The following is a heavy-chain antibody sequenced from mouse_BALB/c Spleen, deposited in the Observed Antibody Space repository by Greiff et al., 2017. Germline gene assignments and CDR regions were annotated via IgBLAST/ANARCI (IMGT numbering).Heavy chain of an antibody. CDR3: ARRGNYPYFDY. CDR1: GFTFSSYA. Sequence: EVQLVESGGGLVKPGGSLKLSCAASGFTFSSYAMSWVRQTPEKRLEWVATISSGGSYTYYPDSVKGRFTISRDNAKNTLYLQMSSLRSEDTAMYYCARRGNYPYFDYWGQGTTLTVSS. CDR2: ISSGGSYT. V-gene: IGHV5-9-3*01. D-gene: IGHD2-1*01. J-gene: IGHJ2*01.